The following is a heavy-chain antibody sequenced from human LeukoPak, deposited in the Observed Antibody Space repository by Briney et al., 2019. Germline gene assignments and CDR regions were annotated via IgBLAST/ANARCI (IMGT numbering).Heavy chain of an antibody. CDR1: GFTFSSYE. CDR3: ARESSSWYY. D-gene: IGHD6-13*01. CDR2: ISSSGSTI. V-gene: IGHV3-48*03. Sequence: PGGSLRLSRAASGFTFSSYEMNWVRQAPGKGLEWVSYISSSGSTIYYADSVKGRFTISRDNAKNSLYLQMNSLRAEDTAVYYCARESSSWYYWGQGTLVTVSS. J-gene: IGHJ4*02.